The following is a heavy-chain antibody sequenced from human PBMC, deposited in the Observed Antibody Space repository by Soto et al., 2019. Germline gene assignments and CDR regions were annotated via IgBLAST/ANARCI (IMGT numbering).Heavy chain of an antibody. V-gene: IGHV4-31*03. CDR1: GGSISSDAYY. CDR2: IYYSGST. Sequence: QVQLQESGPGLVKPSQTLSLTCTVSGGSISSDAYYWSWIRQHPGKGLEWIGYIYYSGSTYYNPSLTSRVTLSVDMAKNPISLQLSSVTAADTAVFYCPSVTGSGVLGVWGPGPTVTVSS. J-gene: IGHJ6*02. CDR3: PSVTGSGVLGV. D-gene: IGHD3-10*01.